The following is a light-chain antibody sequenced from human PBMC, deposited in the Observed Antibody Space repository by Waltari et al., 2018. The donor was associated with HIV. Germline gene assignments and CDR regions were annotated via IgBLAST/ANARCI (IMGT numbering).Light chain of an antibody. V-gene: IGLV1-44*01. CDR3: ASWDDSLNGPV. Sequence: QSVLTQPPSTSGTPGQRVTISCSGSSPNIGSNTVSWFQQPPGKAPKVLIYGTNQRPSGVPDRFSGSKSGTSASLAIGGLQSEDEADYYCASWDDSLNGPVFGGGTTLTVL. J-gene: IGLJ2*01. CDR2: GTN. CDR1: SPNIGSNT.